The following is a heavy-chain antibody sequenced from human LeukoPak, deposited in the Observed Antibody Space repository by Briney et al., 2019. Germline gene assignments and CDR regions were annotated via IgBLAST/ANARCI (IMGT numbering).Heavy chain of an antibody. D-gene: IGHD3-16*01. CDR2: IYPGDSDT. V-gene: IGHV5-51*01. Sequence: GESLKISCKGSGYSFTSYWIGWVRQVPGKGLEWMGIIYPGDSDTRYSPSFQGQVTISADKSISTAYLQWSSLKASDTAMYYCARYYDYVSGPEHWYFDLWGRGTLVTVSS. CDR3: ARYYDYVSGPEHWYFDL. J-gene: IGHJ2*01. CDR1: GYSFTSYW.